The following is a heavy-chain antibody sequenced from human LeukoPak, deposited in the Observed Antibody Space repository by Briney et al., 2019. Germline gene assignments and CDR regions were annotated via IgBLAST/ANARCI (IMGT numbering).Heavy chain of an antibody. D-gene: IGHD2-2*02. V-gene: IGHV1-69*13. CDR3: ARERRGVVVPAAIHPNYYYYGMDV. CDR1: GGTFSSYA. J-gene: IGHJ6*02. CDR2: IIPIFGTA. Sequence: SVKVSCKASGGTFSSYAISWVRQAPGQGLEWMGGIIPIFGTANYAQKFQGRVTITADESTSTAYMGLSSLRSEDTAVYYCARERRGVVVPAAIHPNYYYYGMDVWGQGTTVTVSS.